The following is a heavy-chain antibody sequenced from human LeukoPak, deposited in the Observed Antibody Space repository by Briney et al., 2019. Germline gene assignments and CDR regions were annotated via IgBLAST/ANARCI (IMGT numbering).Heavy chain of an antibody. D-gene: IGHD2-15*01. CDR1: GYTFTSYY. J-gene: IGHJ5*02. CDR2: INPSGGSR. Sequence: ASVKVSCTASGYTFTSYYMHWVRQAPGQGLEWMGIINPSGGSRSYAQKFQGRVTMTRDTSTSTVYMELSSLRSEDTAVYYCAREEGSEGFDPWGQGTLVTVSS. V-gene: IGHV1-46*01. CDR3: AREEGSEGFDP.